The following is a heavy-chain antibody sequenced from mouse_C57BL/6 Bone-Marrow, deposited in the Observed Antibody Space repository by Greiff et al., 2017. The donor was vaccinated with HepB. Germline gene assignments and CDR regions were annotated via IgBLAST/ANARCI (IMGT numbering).Heavy chain of an antibody. CDR1: GFTFSDYY. D-gene: IGHD3-3*01. Sequence: EVKLMESEGGLVQPGSSMKLSCTASGFTFSDYYMAWVRQVPEKGLEWVANINYDGSSTYYLDSLKSRFIISRDNAKNILYLQMSSLKSEDTATYYCARKGAGYWYFDVWGTGTTVTVSS. CDR3: ARKGAGYWYFDV. J-gene: IGHJ1*03. CDR2: INYDGSST. V-gene: IGHV5-16*01.